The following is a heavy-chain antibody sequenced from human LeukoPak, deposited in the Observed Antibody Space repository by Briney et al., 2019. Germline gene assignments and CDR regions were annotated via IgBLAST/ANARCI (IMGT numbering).Heavy chain of an antibody. CDR3: ARGPYGSMDY. J-gene: IGHJ4*02. Sequence: GGSLRLSCAASGFTFSSYEMSWVRQAPGKGLEWVSYISSSGSTKYYADSVKGRFTISRDNAKNSLYLQMNSLRAEDTAVYYCARGPYGSMDYWGQGTLVTVSS. D-gene: IGHD3-10*01. CDR2: ISSSGSTK. V-gene: IGHV3-48*03. CDR1: GFTFSSYE.